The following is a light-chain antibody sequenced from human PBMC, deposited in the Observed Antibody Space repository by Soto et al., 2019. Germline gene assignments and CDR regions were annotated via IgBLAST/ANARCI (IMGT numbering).Light chain of an antibody. J-gene: IGLJ1*01. CDR1: SSDVGGYNY. Sequence: QSVLTQPASVSGSPGQSITISCTGTSSDVGGYNYVSWYQQHPGKAPKLMIYDVSNRPSGVSNRFSGSKSGNTASLTISGFQAEDEADYYCNSYTSSSTYVFGIGTKVTVL. V-gene: IGLV2-14*01. CDR3: NSYTSSSTYV. CDR2: DVS.